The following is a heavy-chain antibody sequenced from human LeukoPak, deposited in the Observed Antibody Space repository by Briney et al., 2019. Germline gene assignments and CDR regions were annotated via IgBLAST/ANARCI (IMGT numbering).Heavy chain of an antibody. V-gene: IGHV3-23*01. Sequence: PGGSLRLSCAASGFTFSSYAMSWVRQAPGKGLEWVSAISGSGGSTYYADSVKGRFTISRDNSKNTLYLQMNSLRAEDTAVYYCANGDRAARFAEYAFDIWGQGTMVTVSS. D-gene: IGHD3-10*01. J-gene: IGHJ3*02. CDR3: ANGDRAARFAEYAFDI. CDR2: ISGSGGST. CDR1: GFTFSSYA.